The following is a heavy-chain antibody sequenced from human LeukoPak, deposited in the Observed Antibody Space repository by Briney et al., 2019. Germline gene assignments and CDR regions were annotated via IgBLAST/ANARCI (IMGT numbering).Heavy chain of an antibody. D-gene: IGHD3-22*01. V-gene: IGHV4-39*02. CDR1: GGSVTYTNYY. J-gene: IGHJ3*02. CDR2: IYYNGKT. CDR3: AREVEYYDSRGYRANAFDI. Sequence: SETLSLTCTVSGGSVTYTNYYWGWIRQPPGKGLQWIGVIYYNGKTYYNPSLKSRVTISVDTSKNQFSLKVTSVTAADTAVYSCAREVEYYDSRGYRANAFDIWGQGTLVTVST.